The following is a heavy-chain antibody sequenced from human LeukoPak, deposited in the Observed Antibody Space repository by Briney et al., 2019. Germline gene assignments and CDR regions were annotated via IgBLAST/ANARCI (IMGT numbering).Heavy chain of an antibody. Sequence: PSETPSLTCTVSGGSITNSNWIRQSPEKGLEWIGSVDYAGTMYYNPSLKSRVTISVDTSKNHFSLKLNSVTAADTAVYYCARTIEMVGVAGYGRGLGHWGQGTLVTVSS. CDR2: VDYAGTM. D-gene: IGHD2-15*01. V-gene: IGHV4-39*07. CDR3: ARTIEMVGVAGYGRGLGH. J-gene: IGHJ4*02. CDR1: GGSITNSN.